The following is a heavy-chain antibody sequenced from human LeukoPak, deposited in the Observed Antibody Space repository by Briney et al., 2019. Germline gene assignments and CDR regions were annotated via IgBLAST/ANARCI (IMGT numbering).Heavy chain of an antibody. CDR1: GFTFSSYG. D-gene: IGHD1-26*01. CDR2: ISGSGGST. CDR3: AKGPTPVGSGSYGFDY. Sequence: GGSLRLSCAASGFTFSSYGMSWVRQAPGKGLEWVSAISGSGGSTYYADSVKGRFTISRDNSKNTLYLQMNSLRAEDTALYYCAKGPTPVGSGSYGFDYWGQGTLVTVSS. J-gene: IGHJ4*02. V-gene: IGHV3-23*01.